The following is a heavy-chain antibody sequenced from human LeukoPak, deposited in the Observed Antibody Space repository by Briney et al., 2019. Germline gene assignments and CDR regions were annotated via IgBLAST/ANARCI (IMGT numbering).Heavy chain of an antibody. Sequence: SGTLSLTCGVYGGSFSGYYWSWIRQPPGKGLEWIGEINHSGSTNHNPSLKSRVTISVDTSKNQFSLKLSSVTAADTAVYYCARGFYDYVWGTPKPYFDYWGRGTLVTVSS. CDR1: GGSFSGYY. V-gene: IGHV4-34*01. CDR3: ARGFYDYVWGTPKPYFDY. D-gene: IGHD3-16*01. CDR2: INHSGST. J-gene: IGHJ4*02.